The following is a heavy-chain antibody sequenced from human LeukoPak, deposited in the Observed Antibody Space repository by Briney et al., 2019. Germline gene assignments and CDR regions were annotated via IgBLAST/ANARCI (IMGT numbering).Heavy chain of an antibody. D-gene: IGHD5-12*01. J-gene: IGHJ6*03. CDR2: IYPGDSDT. Sequence: GESLKISCKGSGYSFTSYWIGWVRQMPGKDLEWMGIIYPGDSDTRYSPSFQGQVTISADKSISTAYLQWSSLKASDTAMYYCARRAGGYLSGFYYYYYMDVWGKGTTVTVSS. CDR1: GYSFTSYW. CDR3: ARRAGGYLSGFYYYYYMDV. V-gene: IGHV5-51*01.